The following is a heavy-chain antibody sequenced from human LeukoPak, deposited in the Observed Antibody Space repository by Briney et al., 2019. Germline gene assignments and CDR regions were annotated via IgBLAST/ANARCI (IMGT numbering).Heavy chain of an antibody. Sequence: ASVKVSCKASGGTFCNYAISWVRQAPGQGLEWMGGIIPIFGTANYAQKFQGRVTITADESTSTAYMELSSLRSEDTAVYYCARTGFGELLHPDYYYYYMDVWGKGTTVTISS. J-gene: IGHJ6*03. CDR2: IIPIFGTA. V-gene: IGHV1-69*13. CDR1: GGTFCNYA. CDR3: ARTGFGELLHPDYYYYYMDV. D-gene: IGHD3-10*01.